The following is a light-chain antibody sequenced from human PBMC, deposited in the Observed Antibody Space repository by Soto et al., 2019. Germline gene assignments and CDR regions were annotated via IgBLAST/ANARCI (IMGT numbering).Light chain of an antibody. CDR1: SSDVGGYSF. J-gene: IGLJ1*01. Sequence: QSVLTQPASVSGSPGQSITISCTGTSSDVGGYSFVSWYQHHPGKAPKVMIYEVSNRPSGVSNRFSGSKSGDTASLTISGLQAEDEADYYCSSYTSFSTYVFGTGTKVTVL. CDR2: EVS. CDR3: SSYTSFSTYV. V-gene: IGLV2-14*01.